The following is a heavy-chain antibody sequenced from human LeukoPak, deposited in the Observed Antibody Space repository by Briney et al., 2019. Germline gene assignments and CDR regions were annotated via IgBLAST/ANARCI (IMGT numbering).Heavy chain of an antibody. V-gene: IGHV4-59*01. CDR3: ARGGWYSDS. J-gene: IGHJ4*02. D-gene: IGHD6-19*01. CDR1: GGSINNNY. CDR2: IYYNGNT. Sequence: SETLSLTCTVSGGSINNNYWSWIRQPPGKGLEWIGYIYYNGNTNYNSSLKSQVTMSVDTSKNQFSLELSSVTAADTAVYYCARGGWYSDSWGQGTLVTVSS.